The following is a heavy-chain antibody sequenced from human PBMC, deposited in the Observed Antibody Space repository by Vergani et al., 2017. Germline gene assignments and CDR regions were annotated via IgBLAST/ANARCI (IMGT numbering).Heavy chain of an antibody. Sequence: QVQLVQSGAEVKKPGASVKVSCKASGYTFTSYYMHWVRQAPGQGLEWMGIINPSGGSTSYAQKFQGRVTMTRDTSTSTVYMELSSLRSEDTAVYYCARLARVVVPAARPLDLWGQGTLITVSS. CDR2: INPSGGST. CDR3: ARLARVVVPAARPLDL. CDR1: GYTFTSYY. D-gene: IGHD2-2*01. J-gene: IGHJ4*02. V-gene: IGHV1-46*01.